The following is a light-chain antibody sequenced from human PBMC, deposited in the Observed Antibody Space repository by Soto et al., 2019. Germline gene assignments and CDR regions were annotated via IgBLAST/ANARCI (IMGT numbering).Light chain of an antibody. CDR1: QSISYW. CDR2: DAS. J-gene: IGKJ1*01. Sequence: DIQMTQSPSPLSASVGDRVTITCRASQSISYWLAWYQQKPGKAPKLLICDASNLESGVPSRFSGSGSGTEVTLTISNLQPDDCSTYYCQQYNTYWTFGQGTKVEIK. CDR3: QQYNTYWT. V-gene: IGKV1-5*01.